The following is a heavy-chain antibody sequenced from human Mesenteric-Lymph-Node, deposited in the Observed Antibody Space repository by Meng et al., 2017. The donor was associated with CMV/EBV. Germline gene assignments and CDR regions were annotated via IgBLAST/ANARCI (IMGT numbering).Heavy chain of an antibody. Sequence: GSLRLSCTVSGSSLISDHYWGWIRQPPGKGLEWVGSISHTGTTYYNPSLRGRVAFSVDTSKNQFSLRLTSVTATDTAVYYCARENHYGDYALGYWGQGTLVTVSS. CDR3: ARENHYGDYALGY. CDR1: GSSLISDHY. D-gene: IGHD4-17*01. J-gene: IGHJ4*02. CDR2: ISHTGTT. V-gene: IGHV4-38-2*02.